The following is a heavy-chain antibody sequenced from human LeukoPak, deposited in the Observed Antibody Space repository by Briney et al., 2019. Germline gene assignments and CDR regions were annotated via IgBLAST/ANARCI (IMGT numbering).Heavy chain of an antibody. D-gene: IGHD3-16*01. CDR1: GFTFSSYG. Sequence: GGSLRLSCAASGFTFSSYGMHWVRQAPGKGLEWVSGISWNSGSIGYADSVKGRFTISRDNAKNSLYLQMNSLRAEDTALYYCAKGLGGTGGDYWGQGTLVTVSS. J-gene: IGHJ4*02. CDR2: ISWNSGSI. CDR3: AKGLGGTGGDY. V-gene: IGHV3-9*01.